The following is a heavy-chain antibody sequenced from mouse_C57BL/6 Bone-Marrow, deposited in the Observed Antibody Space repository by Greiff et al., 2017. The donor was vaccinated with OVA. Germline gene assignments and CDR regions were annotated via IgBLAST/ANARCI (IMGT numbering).Heavy chain of an antibody. J-gene: IGHJ2*01. CDR2: ISYDGSN. Sequence: VQLKQSGPGLVKPSQSLSLTCSVTGYSITSGYYWNWIRQFPGNKLEWMGYISYDGSNNYNPSLKNRISITRDTSKNQFFLKLNSVTTEDTATYYCARDRLNWDYFDYWGQGTTLTVSS. CDR3: ARDRLNWDYFDY. D-gene: IGHD4-1*01. CDR1: GYSITSGYY. V-gene: IGHV3-6*01.